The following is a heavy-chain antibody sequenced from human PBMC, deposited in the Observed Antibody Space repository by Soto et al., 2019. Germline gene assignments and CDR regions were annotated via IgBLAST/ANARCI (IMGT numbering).Heavy chain of an antibody. V-gene: IGHV3-15*01. J-gene: IGHJ4*02. CDR1: GFTFSNAW. CDR2: IKSKTAGGTT. CDR3: TTDDPINRY. Sequence: EVQLVESGGGLVKPGGSLRLSCAASGFTFSNAWMSWVRQAPGKGLEWVGRIKSKTAGGTTDYAAPVKGRFTISRDDSKNMLYLQKNSLKNEDTAVYYCTTDDPINRYWGQGTLVTVSS.